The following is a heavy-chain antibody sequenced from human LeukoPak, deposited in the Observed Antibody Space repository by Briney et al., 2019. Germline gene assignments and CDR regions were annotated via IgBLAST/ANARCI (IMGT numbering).Heavy chain of an antibody. Sequence: PGGSLRLSCAASGFTFSSYAMSWVRQAPGKGLEWVSAISGSGGSTYYADSVKGRFTISRDNSKNTLYLQMNSLRAEDTAVYYCARGDYDFWSGPATYYYYGMDVWGQGTTVTVSS. D-gene: IGHD3-3*01. V-gene: IGHV3-23*01. CDR1: GFTFSSYA. CDR2: ISGSGGST. CDR3: ARGDYDFWSGPATYYYYGMDV. J-gene: IGHJ6*02.